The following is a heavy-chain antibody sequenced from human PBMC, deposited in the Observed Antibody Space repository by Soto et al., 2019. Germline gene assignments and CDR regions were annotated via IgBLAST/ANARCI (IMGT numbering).Heavy chain of an antibody. Sequence: SETLSLTCTVSGGSIGGYYWGWIRQPPGKGLEWIGYIHYSGSTNYNPSLRSRVTISVDTPKNQFSLKVNSMTAADTAIYYCARGGVAARKGRWFDPWGQGTLVT. J-gene: IGHJ5*02. CDR2: IHYSGST. CDR3: ARGGVAARKGRWFDP. V-gene: IGHV4-59*01. D-gene: IGHD6-25*01. CDR1: GGSIGGYY.